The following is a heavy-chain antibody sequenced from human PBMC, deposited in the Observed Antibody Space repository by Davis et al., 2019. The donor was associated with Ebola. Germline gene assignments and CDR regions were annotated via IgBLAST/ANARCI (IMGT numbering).Heavy chain of an antibody. J-gene: IGHJ4*02. Sequence: GESLKISCAASAFTFSSYAMHWVRQAPGKGLEWVAVISSDGSNKYYADSVKGRFTISRDHSTNTLYLQMNSLRTEDTALYYCARAPEPFYGRQLGYFDYWGQGTLVTVSS. V-gene: IGHV3-30-3*01. CDR2: ISSDGSNK. D-gene: IGHD4-17*01. CDR3: ARAPEPFYGRQLGYFDY. CDR1: AFTFSSYA.